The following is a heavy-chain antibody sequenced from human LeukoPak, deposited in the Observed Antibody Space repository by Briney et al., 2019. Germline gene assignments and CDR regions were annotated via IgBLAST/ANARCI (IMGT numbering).Heavy chain of an antibody. V-gene: IGHV3-23*01. J-gene: IGHJ4*02. Sequence: GGSLRLSCAASGFTFSSYAMSWVRQAPGKGLEWVSAISGSGGSTYYADSVKGRFTISRDNSKNTLYLQMNSLRAEDMAVYYCARDTSWSGFDYWGQGTLVTVSS. CDR2: ISGSGGST. D-gene: IGHD2-2*01. CDR3: ARDTSWSGFDY. CDR1: GFTFSSYA.